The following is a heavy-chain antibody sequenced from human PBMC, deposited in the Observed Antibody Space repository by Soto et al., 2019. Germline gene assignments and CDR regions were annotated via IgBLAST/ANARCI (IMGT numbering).Heavy chain of an antibody. V-gene: IGHV4-38-2*01. CDR1: CDSISSGFY. CDR3: AKIADFDY. Sequence: SETLSLTCAVSCDSISSGFYWTWIRQPPGKGLEWIGSVYQSGSTHYNPSLKSRVTISVDTSKNQFSLKMISVTASDTAVFYCAKIADFDYWGPGTLVTVSS. CDR2: VYQSGST. J-gene: IGHJ4*02.